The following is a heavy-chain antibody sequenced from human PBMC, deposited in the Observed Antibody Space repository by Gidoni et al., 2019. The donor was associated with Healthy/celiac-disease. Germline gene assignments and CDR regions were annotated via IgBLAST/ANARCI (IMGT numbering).Heavy chain of an antibody. Sequence: EVQLVESGGGLVQPGGSLRLSCAASGFTFSSYWMSWVRQAPGKGLEWVANIKQDGSEKYYVDSVKGRFTISRDNAKNSLYLQMNSLRAEDTAVYYCASSYYYDAYDYWGQGTLVTVSS. V-gene: IGHV3-7*01. J-gene: IGHJ4*02. CDR1: GFTFSSYW. CDR3: ASSYYYDAYDY. D-gene: IGHD3-22*01. CDR2: IKQDGSEK.